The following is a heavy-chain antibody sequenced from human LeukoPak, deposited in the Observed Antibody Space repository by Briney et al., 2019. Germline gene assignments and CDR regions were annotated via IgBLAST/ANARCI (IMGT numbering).Heavy chain of an antibody. D-gene: IGHD6-19*01. CDR2: ISGSGGST. CDR1: GFTFNSYA. J-gene: IGHJ2*01. V-gene: IGHV3-23*01. CDR3: AKDVGYSSGWPYWYFDL. Sequence: QSGGSLRLSCAASGFTFNSYAMSWVRQAPGKGLEWVSAISGSGGSTYYADSVKGRFTISRDNSKNTLYLQMNSLRAEDTAVYYCAKDVGYSSGWPYWYFDLWGRGTLVTVSS.